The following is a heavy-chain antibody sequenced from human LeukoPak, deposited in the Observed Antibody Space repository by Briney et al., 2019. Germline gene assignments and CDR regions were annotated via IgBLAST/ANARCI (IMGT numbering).Heavy chain of an antibody. CDR3: ARGDDSGYYDYFDY. Sequence: GGSLRLSCAASGFTVDSNYLSWVRRAPGKGLEWVSTIYTGGNTYYAASVKGRFTISRDFSKNTVFLHMNSLRAEDTAMYYCARGDDSGYYDYFDYWGQGALVTVSS. J-gene: IGHJ4*02. D-gene: IGHD3-22*01. CDR1: GFTVDSNY. V-gene: IGHV3-53*01. CDR2: IYTGGNT.